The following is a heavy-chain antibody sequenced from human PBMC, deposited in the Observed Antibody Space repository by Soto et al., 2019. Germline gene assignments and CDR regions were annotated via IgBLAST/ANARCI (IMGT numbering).Heavy chain of an antibody. Sequence: QITLKESGPTLVKPTQTLTLTCTFSGFSLSTSGVGVGWIRQPPGKALEWLALIYWDDDKRYSPSLKSRLTITKGTPKNQVVLTMTTMDPVDTATYYCAHSFQSAEASVAGTLLDYWGQGTLVTVSS. CDR1: GFSLSTSGVG. CDR3: AHSFQSAEASVAGTLLDY. CDR2: IYWDDDK. J-gene: IGHJ4*02. V-gene: IGHV2-5*02. D-gene: IGHD6-19*01.